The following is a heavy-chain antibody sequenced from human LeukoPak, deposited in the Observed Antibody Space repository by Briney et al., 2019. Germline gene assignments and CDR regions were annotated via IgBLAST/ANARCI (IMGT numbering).Heavy chain of an antibody. V-gene: IGHV1-46*01. CDR1: GYTFTSYY. D-gene: IGHD2-8*01. J-gene: IGHJ6*02. CDR2: INPSGGST. Sequence: ASVKVSCKASGYTFTSYYMHWVRQAPGQGLEWMGIINPSGGSTSYAQKFQGRVTMTRDTPTNTVYMELSSLKTEDTAVYYCASVYLYGMDVWGQGTTVTVSS. CDR3: ASVYLYGMDV.